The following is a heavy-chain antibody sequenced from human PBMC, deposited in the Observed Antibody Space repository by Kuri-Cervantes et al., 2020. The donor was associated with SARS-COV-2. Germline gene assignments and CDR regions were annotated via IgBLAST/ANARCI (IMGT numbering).Heavy chain of an antibody. J-gene: IGHJ4*02. CDR3: ARDDLHSSSWDFDY. Sequence: ASVKVSCKASGYTFTSYDINWVRQATGQGLEWMGWMNPNSGNTGYAQKFQGRVTMTRDTSISTAYMELSRLRSDDTAVYYCARDDLHSSSWDFDYWGQGTLVTDSS. V-gene: IGHV1-8*02. CDR1: GYTFTSYD. CDR2: MNPNSGNT. D-gene: IGHD6-13*01.